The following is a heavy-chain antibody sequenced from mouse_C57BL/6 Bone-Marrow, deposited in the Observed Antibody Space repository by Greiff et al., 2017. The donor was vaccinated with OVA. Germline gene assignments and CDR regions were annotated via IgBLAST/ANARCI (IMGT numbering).Heavy chain of an antibody. D-gene: IGHD1-1*02. CDR3: ARDQLWPWYFDV. CDR1: GFTFSDYY. Sequence: EVQVVESEGGLVQPGSSMKLSCTASGFTFSDYYMAWVRQVPEKGLEWVANINYDGSSTYYLDSLKSRFIISRDNAKNILYLQMSSLKSEDTATYYCARDQLWPWYFDVWGTGTTVTVSS. CDR2: INYDGSST. J-gene: IGHJ1*03. V-gene: IGHV5-16*01.